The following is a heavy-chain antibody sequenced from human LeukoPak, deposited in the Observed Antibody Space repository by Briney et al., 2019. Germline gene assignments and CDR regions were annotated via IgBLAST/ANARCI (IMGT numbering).Heavy chain of an antibody. J-gene: IGHJ3*02. CDR3: AKELYSYGEGSFDI. Sequence: GRSLRLSCAASGFTFSSYSMHWVRQAPGKGLEWVAVISYDGSNKYYADSVKGRFTISRDNSKNTLYLQMNSLRAEDTAVYYCAKELYSYGEGSFDIWGQGTMVTVSS. CDR2: ISYDGSNK. V-gene: IGHV3-30*18. D-gene: IGHD5-18*01. CDR1: GFTFSSYS.